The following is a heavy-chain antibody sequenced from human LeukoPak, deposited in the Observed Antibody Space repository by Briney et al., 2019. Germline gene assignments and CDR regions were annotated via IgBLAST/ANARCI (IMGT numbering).Heavy chain of an antibody. Sequence: ASVKVSCKASGYIFKSYAMHWVRQAPGQRLEWMGWINAANGSTKYSQKFQGRVTITRDTSASRAYMELSSLRSEDTAVYYCAGTYYYDSSGYYPAFDYWGQGTLVTVSS. V-gene: IGHV1-3*01. D-gene: IGHD3-22*01. J-gene: IGHJ4*02. CDR3: AGTYYYDSSGYYPAFDY. CDR2: INAANGST. CDR1: GYIFKSYA.